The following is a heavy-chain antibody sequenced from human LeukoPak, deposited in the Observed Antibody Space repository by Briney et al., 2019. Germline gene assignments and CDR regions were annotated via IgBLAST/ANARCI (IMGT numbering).Heavy chain of an antibody. CDR2: IYTSGST. J-gene: IGHJ6*03. CDR1: GGSISSGSYY. Sequence: SETLSLTCTVSGGSISSGSYYWSWIRQPAGKGLEWIGRIYTSGSTNYNPSLKSRVTISVDTSKNQFSLKLSSVTAADTAVYYCARAVGPDSGEWLLGDYYYYYMDVWGKGTTVTVSS. V-gene: IGHV4-61*02. CDR3: ARAVGPDSGEWLLGDYYYYYMDV. D-gene: IGHD3-3*01.